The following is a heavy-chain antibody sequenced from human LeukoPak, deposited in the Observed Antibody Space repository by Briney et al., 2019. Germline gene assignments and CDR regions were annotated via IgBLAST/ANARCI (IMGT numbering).Heavy chain of an antibody. Sequence: PSETLSLTCTVSGGSISSYYWSWIRQPAGKGLEWIGRIYTSGSTNYNPSLKSRVTMSVDTSKNQFSLKLSSVTAADTAVYYCARDPLLRGSYYYCGMDVWGQGTTVTVSS. J-gene: IGHJ6*02. CDR3: ARDPLLRGSYYYCGMDV. V-gene: IGHV4-4*07. D-gene: IGHD1-26*01. CDR2: IYTSGST. CDR1: GGSISSYY.